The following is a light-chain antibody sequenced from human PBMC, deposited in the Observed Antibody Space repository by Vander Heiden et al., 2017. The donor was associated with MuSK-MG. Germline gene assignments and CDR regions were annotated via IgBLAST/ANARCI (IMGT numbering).Light chain of an antibody. CDR2: AAA. J-gene: IGKJ2*01. Sequence: DIQMTQSLSSLSASVGDRVTITCRASQSITDYLNWYQQKPGKAPKVLIYAAASLQSWVPSRFSGSGYGIDLTLTISSRQPEDFASYYFQQNDSHPLYTFGQGTKMEVK. V-gene: IGKV1-39*01. CDR3: QQNDSHPLYT. CDR1: QSITDY.